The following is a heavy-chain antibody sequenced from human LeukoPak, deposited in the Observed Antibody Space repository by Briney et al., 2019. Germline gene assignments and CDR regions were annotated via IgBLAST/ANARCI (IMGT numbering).Heavy chain of an antibody. V-gene: IGHV3-11*05. J-gene: IGHJ3*02. D-gene: IGHD6-13*01. CDR3: ARDFIAAAHTAFDI. CDR1: GFTSSDYY. Sequence: GGSLRLSCAASGFTSSDYYMSWIRQAPGKGLEWVSYISSSSSYTNYADSVKGRFTISRDNAKNSLYLQMNSLRAEDTAVYYCARDFIAAAHTAFDIWGQGTTVTVSS. CDR2: ISSSSSYT.